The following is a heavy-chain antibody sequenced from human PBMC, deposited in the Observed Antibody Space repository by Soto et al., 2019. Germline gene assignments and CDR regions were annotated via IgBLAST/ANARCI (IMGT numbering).Heavy chain of an antibody. CDR3: AHLMGYGSGSDQ. CDR2: IYWDDDK. V-gene: IGHV2-5*02. Sequence: QITLKESGPTLVKPTQTLTLTCTFSGFSLSTSGVGVAWIRQPPGEALEWLGVIYWDDDKRYSPSLKSRLTITKDTSKNQVVLTMTNMDSVDTGTYYCAHLMGYGSGSDQWGQGTLVTVSS. J-gene: IGHJ5*02. D-gene: IGHD3-10*01. CDR1: GFSLSTSGVG.